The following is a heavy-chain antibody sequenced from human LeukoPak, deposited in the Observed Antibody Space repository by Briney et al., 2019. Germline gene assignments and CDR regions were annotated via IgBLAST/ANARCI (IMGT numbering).Heavy chain of an antibody. CDR2: IFYSGST. V-gene: IGHV4-39*01. CDR3: ARVFRGYSDGSTHYYYCYGMDV. CDR1: GDSISSSSYY. Sequence: PSETLSLTCTVSGDSISSSSYYWGWIRQPPGKELEWIGNIFYSGSTYYNPSLRSRVTTSVDTSKNQFSLKLSSVTAADTAVYYCARVFRGYSDGSTHYYYCYGMDVWGQGTTVTVSS. D-gene: IGHD5-18*01. J-gene: IGHJ6*02.